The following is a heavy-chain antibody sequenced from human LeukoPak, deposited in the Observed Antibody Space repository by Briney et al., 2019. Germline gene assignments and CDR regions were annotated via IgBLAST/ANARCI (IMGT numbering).Heavy chain of an antibody. Sequence: HPGGSLRLSCAASGFTFSSYAMSWVRRAPGKGLEWVSGISWNGGGMGYAVSVKGRFTISRDNAKNSLYLQMNSLRDEDTALYYCAKDITGGRSSPYFDSWGQGTTVTVSS. D-gene: IGHD6-6*01. CDR1: GFTFSSYA. CDR2: ISWNGGGM. CDR3: AKDITGGRSSPYFDS. J-gene: IGHJ4*03. V-gene: IGHV3-9*01.